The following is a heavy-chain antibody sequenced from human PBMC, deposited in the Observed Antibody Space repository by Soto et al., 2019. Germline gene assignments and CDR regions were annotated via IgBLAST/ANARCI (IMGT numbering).Heavy chain of an antibody. Sequence: PGESLKISCKGSGYSFTSYWIGWVRQMPGKGLEWMGIIYPGDSDTRYSLSFQGQVTISADKSISTAYLQWSSLKASDTAMYYCARPYDSSGYHEYYFDYWGQGTLVTVSS. CDR2: IYPGDSDT. V-gene: IGHV5-51*01. CDR3: ARPYDSSGYHEYYFDY. D-gene: IGHD3-22*01. CDR1: GYSFTSYW. J-gene: IGHJ4*02.